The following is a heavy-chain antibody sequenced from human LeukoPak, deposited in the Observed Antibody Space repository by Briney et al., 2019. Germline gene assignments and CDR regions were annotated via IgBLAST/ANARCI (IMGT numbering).Heavy chain of an antibody. CDR3: AGEGHYYDSSGYYYGGEDY. CDR1: GGSISSYY. CDR2: IYTRGST. Sequence: SETLSLTCTVSGGSISSYYWSWLRQPAGKGLEWIGRIYTRGSTNYNPSLKSRVTMSVDTSKNQFSLKLSSVTAADTAVYYCAGEGHYYDSSGYYYGGEDYWGQGTLVTVSS. D-gene: IGHD3-22*01. V-gene: IGHV4-4*07. J-gene: IGHJ4*02.